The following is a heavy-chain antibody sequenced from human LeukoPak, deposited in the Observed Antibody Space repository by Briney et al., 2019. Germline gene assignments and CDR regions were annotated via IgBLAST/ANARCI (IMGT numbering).Heavy chain of an antibody. V-gene: IGHV3-33*08. Sequence: PGGSLRLSCAASGFTFSSYAMHWVRQAPGKGLEWVAVIWYDGSNKYYADSVKGRFTISRDNSKNTLYLQMNSLRAEDTAVYYCARDRAIVVVVAGKEYYYYGMDVWGQGTTVTVSS. D-gene: IGHD2-15*01. CDR3: ARDRAIVVVVAGKEYYYYGMDV. CDR2: IWYDGSNK. CDR1: GFTFSSYA. J-gene: IGHJ6*02.